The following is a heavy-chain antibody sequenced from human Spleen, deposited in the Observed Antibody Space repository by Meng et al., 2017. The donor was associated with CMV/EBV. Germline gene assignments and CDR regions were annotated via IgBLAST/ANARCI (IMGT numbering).Heavy chain of an antibody. Sequence: SVKVSCKASGGTFSSHTISWVRQAPGQGLEWMGWVIPILNITAYAETFQGRLTIIADKFTTTAYMELRSLRSDDTAVYYCAREGDFGVVIDSYYYGMDVWGQGTTVTVSS. CDR1: GGTFSSHT. V-gene: IGHV1-69*10. D-gene: IGHD3-3*01. CDR2: VIPILNIT. CDR3: AREGDFGVVIDSYYYGMDV. J-gene: IGHJ6*02.